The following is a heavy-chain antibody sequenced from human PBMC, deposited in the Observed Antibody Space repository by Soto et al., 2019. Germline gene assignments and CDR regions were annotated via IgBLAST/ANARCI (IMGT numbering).Heavy chain of an antibody. CDR2: FTGLGGST. Sequence: GGSLRLSCAASGFTFSDYGMSWVRLAPGKGLEWVSGFTGLGGSTYYADSVRGRFNISRDNSKNTLYLQMNSLRAEDTAIYYCAKDQSNSNPLYYFDFWGPGTLVTVSS. D-gene: IGHD3-22*01. V-gene: IGHV3-23*01. CDR3: AKDQSNSNPLYYFDF. CDR1: GFTFSDYG. J-gene: IGHJ4*02.